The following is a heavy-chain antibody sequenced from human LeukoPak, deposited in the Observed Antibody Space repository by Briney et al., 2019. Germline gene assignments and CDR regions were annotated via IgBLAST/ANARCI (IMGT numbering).Heavy chain of an antibody. CDR1: GGSISSGGYY. CDR3: ARSPLEYVGGMDV. Sequence: SETLSLTCTVSGGSISSGGYYWSWIRQHPGKGLAWIGYIYYSGSTYYNPSLKSRVTISVDTSKNQFSLKLSSVTAADTAVYYCARSPLEYVGGMDVWGQGTTVTVSS. D-gene: IGHD1-26*01. V-gene: IGHV4-31*03. J-gene: IGHJ6*02. CDR2: IYYSGST.